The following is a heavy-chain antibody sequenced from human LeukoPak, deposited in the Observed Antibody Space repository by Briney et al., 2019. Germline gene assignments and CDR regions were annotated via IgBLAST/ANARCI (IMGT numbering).Heavy chain of an antibody. J-gene: IGHJ4*02. CDR2: MNPNSGNT. D-gene: IGHD3-16*02. CDR1: GYTFTSYD. Sequence: ASVKVSCKASGYTFTSYDINWVRQATGQGLEWMGWMNPNSGNTGYAQKFQGRVTMTRNTSISTAYMELSSLRSEDMAVYYCARGRITFGGVIVIQYFDYWGQGTLVTVSS. CDR3: ARGRITFGGVIVIQYFDY. V-gene: IGHV1-8*01.